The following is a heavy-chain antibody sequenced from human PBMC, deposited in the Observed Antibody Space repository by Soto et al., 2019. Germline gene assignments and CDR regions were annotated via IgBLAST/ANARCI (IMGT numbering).Heavy chain of an antibody. V-gene: IGHV3-23*01. D-gene: IGHD3-10*01. Sequence: EVQLLESGAGLVQPGGSLRLSCAASGVTFTFYAMTWVRQAPGKGLEWVSSVSGTGGSTYYADSVKGRFTISRDNSKNTLYLQMNSLRAEDSAVYFCAKDRATLSPFYFDNWGQGTLVTVSS. CDR3: AKDRATLSPFYFDN. J-gene: IGHJ4*02. CDR1: GVTFTFYA. CDR2: VSGTGGST.